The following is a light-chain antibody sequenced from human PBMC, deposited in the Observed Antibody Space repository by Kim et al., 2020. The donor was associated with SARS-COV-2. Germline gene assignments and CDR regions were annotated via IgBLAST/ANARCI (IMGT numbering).Light chain of an antibody. CDR3: QQYNNWPPYS. CDR2: GGS. Sequence: SPGENAPFSCRASHSIRRNVAWYQQKPGQAPRLLIYGGSTRATGIPAKFSGSGWGTEFTLTISSLQSDDSAVYYCQQYNNWPPYSFGQGTKLEI. V-gene: IGKV3D-15*01. CDR1: HSIRRN. J-gene: IGKJ2*03.